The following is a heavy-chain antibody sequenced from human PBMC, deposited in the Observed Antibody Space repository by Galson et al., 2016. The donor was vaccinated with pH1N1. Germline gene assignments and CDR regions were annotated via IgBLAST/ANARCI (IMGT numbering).Heavy chain of an antibody. CDR2: IKQDGSDQ. V-gene: IGHV3-7*01. J-gene: IGHJ5*02. CDR3: ISEYWSLYH. Sequence: SLRLSCAASGFTFTDFWMTWVRQPPGRGLEWVANIKQDGSDQNYVDSVKGRFTISRDNAKNSLYLQMDSLGAEDTAVYYCISEYWSLYHWGQGTLVTVST. D-gene: IGHD2-8*02. CDR1: GFTFTDFW.